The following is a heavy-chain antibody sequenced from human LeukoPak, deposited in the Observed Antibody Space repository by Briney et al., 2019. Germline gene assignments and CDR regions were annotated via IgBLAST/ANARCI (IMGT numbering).Heavy chain of an antibody. J-gene: IGHJ4*02. V-gene: IGHV3-11*01. CDR2: ISSSGSTR. Sequence: PGGSLRLSCAASGFTFSDYYMSWMRQAPGKGLEWVSYISSSGSTRYYADSVKGRFTISRDNAKNSLYLQMNSLRAEDTAVYYCARFVVGAIDYWGQGTLVTVSS. CDR1: GFTFSDYY. D-gene: IGHD1-26*01. CDR3: ARFVVGAIDY.